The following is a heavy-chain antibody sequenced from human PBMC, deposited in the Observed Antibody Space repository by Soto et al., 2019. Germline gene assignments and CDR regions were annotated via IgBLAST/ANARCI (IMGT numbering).Heavy chain of an antibody. CDR1: GGTFSSYA. CDR3: ASAWGPAYYYGMDV. V-gene: IGHV1-69*12. CDR2: IISIFGTV. J-gene: IGHJ6*02. D-gene: IGHD3-16*01. Sequence: QVQLVQSGAEVKKPGSSVKVSCKASGGTFSSYAISWVRQAPGQGLEWMGGIISIFGTVDYAQKLQGRVAITADASTSTAYMELSSLRSEDTAVYYCASAWGPAYYYGMDVWGQGTTVTVSS.